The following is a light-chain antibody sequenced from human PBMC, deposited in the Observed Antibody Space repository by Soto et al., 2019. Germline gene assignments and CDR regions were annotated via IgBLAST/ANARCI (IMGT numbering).Light chain of an antibody. Sequence: EIVLTQSPGTLSLSPGERATLSCRASQSVSNNYLAWYQQKPGQAPRLLIYGASSRATGIPDRFSGSGSGTDFTLTISRLEPEDFAVYYCQQYGSSPPRLTFGGGTKVDTK. V-gene: IGKV3-20*01. J-gene: IGKJ4*01. CDR1: QSVSNNY. CDR2: GAS. CDR3: QQYGSSPPRLT.